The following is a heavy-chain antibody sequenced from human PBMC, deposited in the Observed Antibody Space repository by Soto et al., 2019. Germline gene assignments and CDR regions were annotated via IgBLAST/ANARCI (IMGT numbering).Heavy chain of an antibody. CDR1: GYSISSSNW. CDR3: ARREIQGPIDY. V-gene: IGHV4-28*01. D-gene: IGHD1-26*01. J-gene: IGHJ4*02. Sequence: QVQLQESGPGLVKPSDTLSLTCAVSGYSISSSNWWGWIRQPPGKGLEWIGYIYYSGTTYYNPSLKXPXTXSXXTSKNQFSLKLTSVTAVDTAVSYCARREIQGPIDYWGQGTLVTVSS. CDR2: IYYSGTT.